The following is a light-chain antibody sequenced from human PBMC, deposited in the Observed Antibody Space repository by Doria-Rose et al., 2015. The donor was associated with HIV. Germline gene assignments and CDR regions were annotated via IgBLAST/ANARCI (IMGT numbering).Light chain of an antibody. CDR1: QTVSTS. V-gene: IGKV1-39*01. CDR2: AAS. Sequence: RVTITCRASQTVSTSLNWFQQEPGKAPKLLIYAASRLQSGVPSRFSGSGSGTDFTLTISGLQPGDFATYYCQQTYSSPPWTVGQG. J-gene: IGKJ1*01. CDR3: QQTYSSPPWT.